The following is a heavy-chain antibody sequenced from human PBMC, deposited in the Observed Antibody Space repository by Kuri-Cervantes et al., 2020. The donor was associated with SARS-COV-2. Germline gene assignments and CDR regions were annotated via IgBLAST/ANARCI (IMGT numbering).Heavy chain of an antibody. J-gene: IGHJ4*02. CDR3: ARDRRVAAAGTTRVGASPGPDY. Sequence: ASVKVSCKASGYTFTGYYMHWVRQAPGQGLEWMGIINPSGGSTSYAQKFQGRVTMTRDTSTSTVYMELSSLRSEDTAVYYCARDRRVAAAGTTRVGASPGPDYWGQGTLVTVSS. CDR2: INPSGGST. CDR1: GYTFTGYY. D-gene: IGHD6-13*01. V-gene: IGHV1-46*01.